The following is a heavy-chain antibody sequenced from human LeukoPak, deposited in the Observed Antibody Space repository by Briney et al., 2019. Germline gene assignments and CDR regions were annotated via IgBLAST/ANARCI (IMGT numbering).Heavy chain of an antibody. Sequence: PSETLSLTCAVYGGSFSGYYWSWIRQPPGKGLEWIGEINHSGRTNFNPSFKSRVTISVDTSKNQFSLILRSVTAADTAVYFCARRDDVLTGYYSYYYYGLDVWGQGTTVTVSS. J-gene: IGHJ6*02. CDR3: ARRDDVLTGYYSYYYYGLDV. V-gene: IGHV4-34*01. D-gene: IGHD3-9*01. CDR1: GGSFSGYY. CDR2: INHSGRT.